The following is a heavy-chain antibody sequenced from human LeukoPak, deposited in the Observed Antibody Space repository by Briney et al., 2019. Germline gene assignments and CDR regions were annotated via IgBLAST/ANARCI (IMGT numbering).Heavy chain of an antibody. V-gene: IGHV4-39*07. CDR1: GGSISSSSYY. CDR2: IYYSGST. J-gene: IGHJ2*01. CDR3: ARQRIAVAGSRYFDL. Sequence: SETLSLTCTVSGGSISSSSYYWGWIRQPPGKRLEWIGSIYYSGSTYYNPSLKSRVTISVDTSKNQFSLKLSSVTAADTAVYYCARQRIAVAGSRYFDLWGRGTLVTVSS. D-gene: IGHD6-19*01.